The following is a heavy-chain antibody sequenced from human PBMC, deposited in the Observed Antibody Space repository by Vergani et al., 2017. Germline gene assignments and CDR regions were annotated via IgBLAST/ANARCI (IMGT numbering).Heavy chain of an antibody. J-gene: IGHJ4*02. CDR3: ARGGYCSSTSCHPWGH. V-gene: IGHV4-4*07. CDR1: GGSISSYY. CDR2: IYTSGST. D-gene: IGHD2-2*01. Sequence: QVQLQESGPGLVKPSETLSLTCTVSGGSISSYYWSWIRQPAGKGLEWIGRIYTSGSTNYNPSLKSRVTMSVDTSKNQFSLKLSSVTAADTAVYYCARGGYCSSTSCHPWGHWGQGTLVTVSS.